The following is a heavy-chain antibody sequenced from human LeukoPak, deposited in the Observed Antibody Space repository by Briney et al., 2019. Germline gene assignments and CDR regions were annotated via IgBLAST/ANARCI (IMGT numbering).Heavy chain of an antibody. D-gene: IGHD5-18*01. CDR1: GFTVSNKY. Sequence: GGSLRLSCAASGFTVSNKYMSWVRQAPGKGLEWVSVIYNGGNTYYTESVKGRFTISRDDSKNTVYLQMNSLSAEDTAVYYCARDGAYSYGYGFDYWGQGTLVTVSS. CDR3: ARDGAYSYGYGFDY. CDR2: IYNGGNT. J-gene: IGHJ4*02. V-gene: IGHV3-66*01.